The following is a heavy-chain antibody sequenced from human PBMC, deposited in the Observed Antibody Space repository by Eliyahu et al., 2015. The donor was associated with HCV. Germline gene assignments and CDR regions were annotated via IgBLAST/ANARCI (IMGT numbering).Heavy chain of an antibody. D-gene: IGHD3-10*01. V-gene: IGHV4-39*01. CDR3: ARMGGDSSYYYTMDV. CDR2: XYYSGXA. J-gene: IGHJ6*02. CDR1: GVSVXXSXYY. Sequence: QLQLQASGPGLVKPSETLSLTCSFSGVSVXXSXYYWGWIRQPPGKGLEWIGAXYYSGXAYYYPXLKRRVTMSVDASKNQFSLKLTSVTATDTAIYFCARMGGDSSYYYTMDVWGQGTTVTVSS.